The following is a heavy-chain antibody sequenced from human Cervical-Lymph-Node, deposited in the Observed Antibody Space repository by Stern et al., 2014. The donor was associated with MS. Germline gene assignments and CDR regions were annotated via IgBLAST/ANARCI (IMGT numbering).Heavy chain of an antibody. CDR3: ARGLRGSENSFDN. J-gene: IGHJ3*02. V-gene: IGHV1-18*01. CDR1: GFTFTSYG. CDR2: IDSYNGNT. D-gene: IGHD2-15*01. Sequence: VQLVESGAEVKKPGASVTVSCKASGFTFTSYGIRWVRQAPGQGIEWMGWIDSYNGNTNYSQKLHGRITMTTDTSTSTPYMELRSLRSDDTAVYYCARGLRGSENSFDNWGQGTMVTVSS.